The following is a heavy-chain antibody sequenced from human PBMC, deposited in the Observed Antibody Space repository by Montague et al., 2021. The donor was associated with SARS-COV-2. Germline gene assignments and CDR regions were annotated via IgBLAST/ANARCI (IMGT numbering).Heavy chain of an antibody. CDR1: GESIDRDTYY. CDR2: LPSSGST. Sequence: SETLSLTCIVSGESIDRDTYYWGWIRQSPGKGLEWIGSLPSSGSTYYNPSLRSRVTISMDTSENHFSLKVNSVTATDTAVYFCARPGSVSGWFYFDDWGQGTLVSVSS. D-gene: IGHD6-19*01. J-gene: IGHJ4*02. V-gene: IGHV4-39*02. CDR3: ARPGSVSGWFYFDD.